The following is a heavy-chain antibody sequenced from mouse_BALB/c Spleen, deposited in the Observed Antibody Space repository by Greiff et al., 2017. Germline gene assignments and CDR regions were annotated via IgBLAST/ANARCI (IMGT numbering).Heavy chain of an antibody. CDR3: ARRGIYYGNYWYFDV. Sequence: EVKLVESGGGLVQPGGSRKLSCAASGFTFSSFGMHWVRQAPEKGLEWVAYISSGSSTIYYADTVKGRFTISRDNPKNTLFLQMTSLRSEDTAMYYCARRGIYYGNYWYFDVWGAGTTVTVSS. D-gene: IGHD2-1*01. J-gene: IGHJ1*01. V-gene: IGHV5-17*02. CDR1: GFTFSSFG. CDR2: ISSGSSTI.